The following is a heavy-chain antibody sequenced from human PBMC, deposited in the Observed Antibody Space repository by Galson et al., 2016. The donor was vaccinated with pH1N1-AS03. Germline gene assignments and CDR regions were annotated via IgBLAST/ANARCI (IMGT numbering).Heavy chain of an antibody. J-gene: IGHJ6*02. CDR1: GSTFSLKS. D-gene: IGHD1-26*01. CDR2: ISSSGSHI. CDR3: ARDLSGEGSPVGYAMAV. Sequence: SLRLSCADSGSTFSLKSMNWVRQAPGKGLEWISSISSSGSHIYYAGSVKGRFTISRDNAKNSLYLQMNSLRDEDTAVYYCARDLSGEGSPVGYAMAVGGPGTTVTVSS. V-gene: IGHV3-21*01.